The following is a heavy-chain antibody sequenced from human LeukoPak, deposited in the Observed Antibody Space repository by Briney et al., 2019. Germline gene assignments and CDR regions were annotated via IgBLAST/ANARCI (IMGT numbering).Heavy chain of an antibody. CDR3: AREGCSGGSCYVHAGVDY. Sequence: GGSLRLSCAASGFTFSDYYMSWIRQAPGKGLEWVSYISSSGSTIYYADSVKGRFTISRDNAKNSLYLQMNSLRAEDTAVYYCAREGCSGGSCYVHAGVDYWGQGTLVTVSS. CDR2: ISSSGSTI. J-gene: IGHJ4*02. D-gene: IGHD2-15*01. V-gene: IGHV3-11*04. CDR1: GFTFSDYY.